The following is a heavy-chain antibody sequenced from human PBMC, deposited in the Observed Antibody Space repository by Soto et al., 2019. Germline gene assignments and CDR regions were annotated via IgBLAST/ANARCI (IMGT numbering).Heavy chain of an antibody. CDR2: INPILRMS. J-gene: IGHJ4*02. Sequence: QVQLVQSGAEVKKPGSSVKVSCKASGDTFSFYSINWVRQAPGLGLEWMGRINPILRMSNYAQRFQGRVTMTADKSTSTAYMELSSLRSEDTAMYDCASSYGSGYRAFDYWGQGALVTVSS. D-gene: IGHD3-10*01. CDR3: ASSYGSGYRAFDY. CDR1: GDTFSFYS. V-gene: IGHV1-69*02.